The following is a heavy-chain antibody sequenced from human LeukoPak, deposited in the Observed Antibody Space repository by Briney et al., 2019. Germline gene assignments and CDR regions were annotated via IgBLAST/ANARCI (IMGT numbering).Heavy chain of an antibody. Sequence: PGGALRLSCSASGFTFSSYAMHWVRQAPGKGLEYVSAISSNGGSTYYADSVKGRFTISRDNSKNTLYLQMSSLRAEDTAVYYCVKRSDSSGYYSFDYWGQGTLVTVFS. D-gene: IGHD3-22*01. CDR2: ISSNGGST. CDR3: VKRSDSSGYYSFDY. V-gene: IGHV3-64D*06. CDR1: GFTFSSYA. J-gene: IGHJ4*02.